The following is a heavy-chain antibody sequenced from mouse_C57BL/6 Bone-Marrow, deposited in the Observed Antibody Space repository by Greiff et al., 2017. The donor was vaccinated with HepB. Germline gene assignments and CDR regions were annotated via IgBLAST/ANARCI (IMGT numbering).Heavy chain of an antibody. CDR3: ARRGTTPGDFDY. J-gene: IGHJ2*01. D-gene: IGHD1-1*01. Sequence: VQLQQSGAELVKPGASVKLSCTASGFNIKDYYMHWVKQRTEQGLEWIGRIDPEDGETKYAPNFQGKATITADTSSNTAYLQLSSLTSEDTAVYYCARRGTTPGDFDYWGQGTTLTVSS. CDR2: IDPEDGET. CDR1: GFNIKDYY. V-gene: IGHV14-2*01.